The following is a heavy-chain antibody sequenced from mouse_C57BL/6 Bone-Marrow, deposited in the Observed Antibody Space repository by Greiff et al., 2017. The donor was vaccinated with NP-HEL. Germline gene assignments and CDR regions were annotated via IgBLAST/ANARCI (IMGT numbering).Heavy chain of an antibody. CDR2: ISGGGGNT. D-gene: IGHD4-1*01. J-gene: IGHJ4*01. CDR3: ASPKLGYYAMDY. CDR1: GFTFSSYT. Sequence: EVKLVESGGGLVKPGGSLKLSCAASGFTFSSYTMSWVRQTPEKRLEWVATISGGGGNTYYPDSVKGRSTITRDNAKNTLYLQMSSLRSEDTALYYWASPKLGYYAMDYWGQGPSVTVSS. V-gene: IGHV5-9*01.